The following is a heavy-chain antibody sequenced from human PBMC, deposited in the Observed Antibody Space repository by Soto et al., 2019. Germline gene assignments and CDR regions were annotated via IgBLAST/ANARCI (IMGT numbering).Heavy chain of an antibody. D-gene: IGHD2-8*02. J-gene: IGHJ4*02. CDR3: ARDKITGLFDY. V-gene: IGHV4-34*01. CDR1: GGSFSGYY. CDR2: INHSGST. Sequence: QVQLQQWGAGLLKPSETLSLTCAVYGGSFSGYYWTWIRQPPGTGLEWIGEINHSGSTNYNPSLKTRVTLSVDTSKNQFSLQLTSVTASDPAVYYCARDKITGLFDYWGQGTLVTVSS.